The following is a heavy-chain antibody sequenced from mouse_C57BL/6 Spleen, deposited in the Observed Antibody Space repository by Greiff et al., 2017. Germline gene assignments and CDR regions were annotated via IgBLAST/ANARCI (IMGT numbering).Heavy chain of an antibody. J-gene: IGHJ2*01. V-gene: IGHV5-4*01. CDR2: ISDGGSYT. CDR1: GFTFSSYA. Sequence: EVMLVESGGGLVKPGGSLKLSCAASGFTFSSYAMSWVRQTPEKRLEWVATISDGGSYTYYPDNVKGRITISRANAKNNLYLQMSHLKSEDTAMYYCAREGVPHYFDYWGQGTTLTVSS. CDR3: AREGVPHYFDY.